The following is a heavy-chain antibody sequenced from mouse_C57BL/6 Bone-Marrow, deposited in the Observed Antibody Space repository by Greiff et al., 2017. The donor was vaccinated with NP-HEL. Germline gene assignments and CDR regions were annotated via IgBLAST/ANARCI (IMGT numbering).Heavy chain of an antibody. D-gene: IGHD1-1*01. J-gene: IGHJ4*01. Sequence: VQLKESGAELVRPGASVKLSCTASGFNIKDDYMPWVQQSPEQGLEWIGWIDPENGDTEYASKFQGKATITTDTSSNTAYLQISSLTSEDTAVYYCTTGGSSPYAMDYWGQGTSVTVSS. CDR1: GFNIKDDY. CDR2: IDPENGDT. CDR3: TTGGSSPYAMDY. V-gene: IGHV14-4*01.